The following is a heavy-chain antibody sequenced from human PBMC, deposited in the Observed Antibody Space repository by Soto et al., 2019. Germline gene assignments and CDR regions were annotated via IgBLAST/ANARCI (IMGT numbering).Heavy chain of an antibody. CDR2: ISGSGGST. Sequence: PGGSLRLSCAASGFTFSSYAMSWVRPAPGKGLEWVSAISGSGGSTYYADSVKGRFTISRDNSKNTLYLQMNSLRAEDTAVYYWAKDRKSDYYGSGGSRFPGDNWFDPWGQGTLVTVSS. V-gene: IGHV3-23*01. J-gene: IGHJ5*02. CDR1: GFTFSSYA. CDR3: AKDRKSDYYGSGGSRFPGDNWFDP. D-gene: IGHD3-10*01.